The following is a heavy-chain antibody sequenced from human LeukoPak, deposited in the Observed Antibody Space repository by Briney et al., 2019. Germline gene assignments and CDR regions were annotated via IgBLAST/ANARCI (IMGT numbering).Heavy chain of an antibody. V-gene: IGHV1-69*06. CDR1: GGTFSSYA. D-gene: IGHD3-9*01. J-gene: IGHJ5*02. CDR3: ARGGDYDILTGYLPSNWFDP. Sequence: ASVKVSCKASGGTFSSYAISWVRQAPGQGLEWMGGILPIFGTANYAQKFQGRVTITADKSTSTAHMELSSLRSEDTAVYYCARGGDYDILTGYLPSNWFDPWGQGTLVTVSS. CDR2: ILPIFGTA.